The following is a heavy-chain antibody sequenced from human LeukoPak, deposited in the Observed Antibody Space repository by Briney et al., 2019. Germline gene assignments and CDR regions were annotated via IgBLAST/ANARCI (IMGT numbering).Heavy chain of an antibody. J-gene: IGHJ4*02. D-gene: IGHD5-18*01. Sequence: SQTLSLTCTVSGGSISSGVYYWSWIRQHPGKGLEWIGYIHYSGTTCYNPSLKSRVTISVDTSENQFSLRLSSVTAADTAVYYCARDSVETGVVRAFDYWGQGTLVTVSS. CDR1: GGSISSGVYY. V-gene: IGHV4-31*03. CDR3: ARDSVETGVVRAFDY. CDR2: IHYSGTT.